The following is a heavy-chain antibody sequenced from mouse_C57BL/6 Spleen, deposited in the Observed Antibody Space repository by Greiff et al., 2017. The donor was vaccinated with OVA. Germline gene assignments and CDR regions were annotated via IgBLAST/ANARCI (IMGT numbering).Heavy chain of an antibody. CDR1: GYTFTSST. D-gene: IGHD2-1*01. J-gene: IGHJ2*01. Sequence: QVQLKESGAELARPGASVKMSCKASGYTFTSSTMHWVKQRPGQGLEWIGYINPSSGYTKYNQKFKDKATLTADKSSSTAYMQLSSLTSEDSAVYYCAVGNDFDYWGQGTTLTVSS. CDR2: INPSSGYT. CDR3: AVGNDFDY. V-gene: IGHV1-4*01.